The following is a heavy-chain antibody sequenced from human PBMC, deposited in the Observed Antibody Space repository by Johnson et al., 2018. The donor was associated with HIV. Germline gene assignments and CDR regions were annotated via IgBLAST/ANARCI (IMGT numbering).Heavy chain of an antibody. Sequence: MQLVESGGVLIQPGGSLRLSCAASGFTVSSNYMSWVRQAPGKGLEWVSVIYSGGSTYYADSVKGRFTISRDNSKNTLYLEMNSLRSEDTAVYYCARDSGGMYSSGWYGLGAFDIWGQGTMVTVSS. D-gene: IGHD6-19*01. CDR2: IYSGGST. CDR1: GFTVSSNY. J-gene: IGHJ3*02. V-gene: IGHV3-53*01. CDR3: ARDSGGMYSSGWYGLGAFDI.